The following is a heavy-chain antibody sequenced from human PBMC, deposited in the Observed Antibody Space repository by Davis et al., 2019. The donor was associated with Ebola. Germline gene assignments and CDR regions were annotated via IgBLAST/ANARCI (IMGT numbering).Heavy chain of an antibody. J-gene: IGHJ4*02. CDR3: ASSLEPGYSSGWCLDY. CDR1: GFTFSSYE. D-gene: IGHD6-19*01. Sequence: GESLKISCAASGFTFSSYEMNWVRQAPGKGLEWVSYISSSGSTIYYADSVKGRFTISRDNAKNSLYLQMNSLRAEDTAVYYCASSLEPGYSSGWCLDYWGQGTLVTVSS. CDR2: ISSSGSTI. V-gene: IGHV3-48*03.